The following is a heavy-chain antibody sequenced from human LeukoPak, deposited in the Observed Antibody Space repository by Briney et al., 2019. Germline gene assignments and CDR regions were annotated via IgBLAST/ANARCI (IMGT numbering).Heavy chain of an antibody. CDR2: ISSSSSYI. J-gene: IGHJ4*02. CDR1: GFTFSSYS. V-gene: IGHV3-21*01. Sequence: GGSLRLSCAASGFTFSSYSMNWVRQAPGKGLEWVSSISSSSSYIHYADSVKGRFTISRDNAKNSLYLQMNSLRAEDTAVYYCARALGWELVRYYFDYWGQGTLVTVSS. CDR3: ARALGWELVRYYFDY. D-gene: IGHD1-26*01.